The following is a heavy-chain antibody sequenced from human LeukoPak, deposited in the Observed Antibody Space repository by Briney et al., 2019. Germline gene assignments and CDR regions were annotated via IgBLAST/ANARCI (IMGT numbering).Heavy chain of an antibody. Sequence: ASVKVSCKTSGYTFTDYYMHWVRQAPGQGLEWMGRINLNSGITNYAQKFQGRVTMTRDTSINTAYMELSRLRSDDTAVYFCARETGGNPLIYFDYWGQGTLVTVSS. CDR3: ARETGGNPLIYFDY. J-gene: IGHJ4*02. V-gene: IGHV1-2*06. D-gene: IGHD1-14*01. CDR2: INLNSGIT. CDR1: GYTFTDYY.